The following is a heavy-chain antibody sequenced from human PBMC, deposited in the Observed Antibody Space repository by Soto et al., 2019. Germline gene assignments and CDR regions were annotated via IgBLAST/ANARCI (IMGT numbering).Heavy chain of an antibody. Sequence: ASVKVSCKASRYTFTNFYIHWLRQAPGQGLEWMGIINPSGGSTTYPQKFQGRVTMTRDTSTSTVHMELITLRSEDTAVYYCAGSRVGRPLDVWGPGTTVTVSS. D-gene: IGHD1-26*01. CDR2: INPSGGST. J-gene: IGHJ6*02. CDR3: AGSRVGRPLDV. V-gene: IGHV1-46*01. CDR1: RYTFTNFY.